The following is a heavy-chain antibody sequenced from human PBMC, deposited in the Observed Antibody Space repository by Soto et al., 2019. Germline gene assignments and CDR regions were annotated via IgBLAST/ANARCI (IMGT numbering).Heavy chain of an antibody. J-gene: IGHJ2*01. Sequence: QVQLVQSGGEVKKPGASVKVSCQASGYTFSDYAISWVRQAPGRGLEWMGWISASTRNTDQAQNFQGRVILTLDTSTNTAYMELRSLRSDDTAVYYCVRGYCSVGSCYACWHFDLWGRGTLVTVSS. D-gene: IGHD2-15*01. CDR3: VRGYCSVGSCYACWHFDL. CDR1: GYTFSDYA. CDR2: ISASTRNT. V-gene: IGHV1-18*01.